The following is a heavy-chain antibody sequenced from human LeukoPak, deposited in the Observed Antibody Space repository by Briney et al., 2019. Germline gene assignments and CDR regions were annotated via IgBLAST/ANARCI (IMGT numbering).Heavy chain of an antibody. Sequence: GASVKVSCKASGFTFTSSAMQWVRQARGQRLEWIGWIVVGSGNTNYAQKFQERVTITRDMSTSTAYMELSSLRSEDTAVYYCARGGYYYDRNYYMDVWGKGTTVTVSS. J-gene: IGHJ6*03. D-gene: IGHD3-22*01. V-gene: IGHV1-58*02. CDR3: ARGGYYYDRNYYMDV. CDR1: GFTFTSSA. CDR2: IVVGSGNT.